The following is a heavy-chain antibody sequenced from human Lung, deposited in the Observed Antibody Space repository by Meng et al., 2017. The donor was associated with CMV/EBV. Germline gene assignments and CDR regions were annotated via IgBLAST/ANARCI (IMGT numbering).Heavy chain of an antibody. Sequence: ESLKISCVASGFTFSSYWMHWVRQAPGKGLVWVSRINSDGSSTSYADSVKGRFTISRDNAKNTLYLQMNSLRTEDTAVYYCARERFLSGYSGYDAGGWFDPWGQGTLVTVSS. J-gene: IGHJ5*02. CDR1: GFTFSSYW. CDR2: INSDGSST. V-gene: IGHV3-74*01. D-gene: IGHD5-12*01. CDR3: ARERFLSGYSGYDAGGWFDP.